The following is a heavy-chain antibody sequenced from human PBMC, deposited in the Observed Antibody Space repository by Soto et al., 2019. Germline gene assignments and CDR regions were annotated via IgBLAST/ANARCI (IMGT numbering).Heavy chain of an antibody. CDR2: IIPIFGTA. Sequence: GASVKVSCKASGYTFSSYAISWVRQAPGQGLEWMGGIIPIFGTANYAQKFQGRVTITADESTSTAYMELSSLRSEDTAVYYCARDSPELAAAENYFDYWGQGTLVSVSS. CDR3: ARDSPELAAAENYFDY. J-gene: IGHJ4*02. CDR1: GYTFSSYA. V-gene: IGHV1-69*13. D-gene: IGHD6-13*01.